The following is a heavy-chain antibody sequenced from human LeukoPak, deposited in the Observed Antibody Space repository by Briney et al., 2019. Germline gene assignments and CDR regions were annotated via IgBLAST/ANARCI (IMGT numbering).Heavy chain of an antibody. CDR1: GGSISTSSYY. J-gene: IGHJ5*02. D-gene: IGHD4-17*01. Sequence: PSETLSLTCTVSGGSISTSSYYWGWIRQPPGKGLEWIGNIYYSGSTYYNPSLKSRFTISVDTSKNQFSLKLSSVTAADTAVYYCARDLVSDYGDLGWFDPWGQGTLVTVSS. CDR3: ARDLVSDYGDLGWFDP. CDR2: IYYSGST. V-gene: IGHV4-39*07.